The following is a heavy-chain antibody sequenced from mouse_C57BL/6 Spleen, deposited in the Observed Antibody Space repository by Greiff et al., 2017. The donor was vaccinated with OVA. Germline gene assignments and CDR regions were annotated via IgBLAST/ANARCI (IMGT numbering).Heavy chain of an antibody. V-gene: IGHV14-4*01. CDR2: IDPANGDT. Sequence: EVQLQQPGAELVRPGASVKLSCTASGFNIKDDYMHWVKQRPEQGLEWIGRIDPANGDTEYASKFQGKATITVDTSSNTAYLQRSSLTSEDSAVCDGSTIATGVATGYWGQGTTLTVSS. CDR1: GFNIKDDY. CDR3: STIATGVATGY. J-gene: IGHJ2*01. D-gene: IGHD1-1*01.